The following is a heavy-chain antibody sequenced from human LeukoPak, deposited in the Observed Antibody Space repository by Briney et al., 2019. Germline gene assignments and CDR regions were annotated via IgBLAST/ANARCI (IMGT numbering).Heavy chain of an antibody. CDR1: GFTFSSYG. D-gene: IGHD2-8*01. J-gene: IGHJ4*02. V-gene: IGHV3-33*01. Sequence: GGSLRLSCAASGFTFSSYGMHWVRQAPGKGLEWVAVIWYDGSNKYYADSVKGRFTISRDNSKNTLYLQMNSLRAEDTAVYYCARELSMVYALDYWGQGTLVTVSS. CDR2: IWYDGSNK. CDR3: ARELSMVYALDY.